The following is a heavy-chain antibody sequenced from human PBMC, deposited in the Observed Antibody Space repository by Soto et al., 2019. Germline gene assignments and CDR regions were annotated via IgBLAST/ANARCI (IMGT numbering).Heavy chain of an antibody. CDR3: ARVHVMVVAGSTFDY. J-gene: IGHJ4*01. CDR2: IYHGGTT. CDR1: GYSISSGSH. D-gene: IGHD6-19*01. Sequence: SETLSLTXTVSGYSISSGSHWAWIRQPPGKGPEWIASIYHGGTTFYNPSLKSRITISVDTSNNQFSLKLTSVTAADTAVYYCARVHVMVVAGSTFDYWGHGTLVTVSS. V-gene: IGHV4-38-2*02.